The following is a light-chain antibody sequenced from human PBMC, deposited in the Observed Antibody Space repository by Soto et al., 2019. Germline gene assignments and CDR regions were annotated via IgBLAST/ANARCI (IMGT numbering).Light chain of an antibody. Sequence: DIQMTQSPSTLSSSVGDRVTITCRASQSISSWLAWYQQKPGKAPKLLIYKASSLESGVPSRFSGSGSGTEFTLTISSLQHDDFATYYCQQYNSFGQGTKVDIK. CDR1: QSISSW. V-gene: IGKV1-5*03. CDR2: KAS. CDR3: QQYNS. J-gene: IGKJ1*01.